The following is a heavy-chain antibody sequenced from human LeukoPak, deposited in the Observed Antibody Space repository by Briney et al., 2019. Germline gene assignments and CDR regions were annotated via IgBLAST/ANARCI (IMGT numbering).Heavy chain of an antibody. CDR1: GFSFSDYY. J-gene: IGHJ6*03. CDR2: ISSSSSYI. Sequence: GGSLRLSCAASGFSFSDYYMSWIRQAPGKGLEWVSSISSSSSYIYYADSVKGRFTISRDNAKNSLYLQMNSLRAEDTAVYYCARDLWHIARYGHYMDVWGKGTTVTISS. CDR3: ARDLWHIARYGHYMDV. V-gene: IGHV3-11*06. D-gene: IGHD2-21*01.